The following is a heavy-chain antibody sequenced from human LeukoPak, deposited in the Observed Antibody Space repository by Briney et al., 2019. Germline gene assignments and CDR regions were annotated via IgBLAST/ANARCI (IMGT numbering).Heavy chain of an antibody. CDR2: ISGSGSTI. D-gene: IGHD2-21*01. Sequence: PGGSLRLSCAASGFTFSSYAMSWVRQAPGRGLEWVSYISGSGSTIYYADSVKGRFTISRDNAKNSLYLQMNSLRAEDTAVHYCAVITHGYWGQGTLVTVSS. J-gene: IGHJ4*02. V-gene: IGHV3-48*03. CDR3: AVITHGY. CDR1: GFTFSSYA.